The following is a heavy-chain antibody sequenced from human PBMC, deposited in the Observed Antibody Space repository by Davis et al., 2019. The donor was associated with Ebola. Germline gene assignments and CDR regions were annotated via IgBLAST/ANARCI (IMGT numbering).Heavy chain of an antibody. J-gene: IGHJ3*01. CDR2: ISYDGSNK. V-gene: IGHV3-30-3*01. CDR3: AKANNGWSYDVFDV. D-gene: IGHD6-19*01. Sequence: GESLKISCAASGFTFSSYAMHWVRQAPGKGLEWVAVISYDGSNKYYADSVKCRFTSSRDNSKSMVYLQARSLRAEDTALYYCAKANNGWSYDVFDVWGLGTMVIVSS. CDR1: GFTFSSYA.